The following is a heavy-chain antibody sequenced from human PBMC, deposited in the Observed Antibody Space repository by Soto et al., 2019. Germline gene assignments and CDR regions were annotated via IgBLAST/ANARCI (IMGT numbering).Heavy chain of an antibody. CDR3: ARAKKGGFDY. J-gene: IGHJ4*02. CDR2: SYSGGNT. CDR1: GFTSGAYY. V-gene: IGHV3-53*01. D-gene: IGHD3-16*01. Sequence: GGSLRPSVAASGFTSGAYYMSGVRQAPGKGLELVSFSYSGGNTDYADSVKGRFTASRDNSKNTLYLQMSSLRAEDTAVYYCARAKKGGFDYWGQGTLVTVSS.